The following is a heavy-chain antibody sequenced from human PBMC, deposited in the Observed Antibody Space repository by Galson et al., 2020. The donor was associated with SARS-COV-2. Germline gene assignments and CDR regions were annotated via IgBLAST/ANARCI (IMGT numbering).Heavy chain of an antibody. Sequence: ASVKVSCRASGYTFTHFGITWVRQAPGQGLEWMGWIRAYNGDTNYAQKLQDRVTMTTDTSTSTAYMELRGLRSDDTAVYFCARGGDYSSPELDCWGQGALVTVSS. CDR2: IRAYNGDT. J-gene: IGHJ4*02. V-gene: IGHV1-18*01. CDR1: GYTFTHFG. CDR3: ARGGDYSSPELDC. D-gene: IGHD2-15*01.